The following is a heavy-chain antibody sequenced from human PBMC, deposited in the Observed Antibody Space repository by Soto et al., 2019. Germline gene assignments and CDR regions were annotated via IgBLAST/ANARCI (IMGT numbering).Heavy chain of an antibody. CDR2: ISTYNGNT. J-gene: IGHJ5*02. D-gene: IGHD1-7*01. Sequence: ASVKVSCKASGYTFTSYGISWVRQAPGQGLEWMGWISTYNGNTNYAQKLQGRVTMTTDTSSSTAYMELRSLRSDDTAVYYCARDREYNWNYNWFDPWGQGTLVTVSS. V-gene: IGHV1-18*01. CDR1: GYTFTSYG. CDR3: ARDREYNWNYNWFDP.